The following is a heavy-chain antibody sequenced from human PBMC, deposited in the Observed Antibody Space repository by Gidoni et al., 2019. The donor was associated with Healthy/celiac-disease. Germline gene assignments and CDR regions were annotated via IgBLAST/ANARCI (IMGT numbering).Heavy chain of an antibody. CDR2: SNHSGST. D-gene: IGHD6-25*01. J-gene: IGHJ4*02. Sequence: QVQLQQWGAGLLKPSETLSLTCAVYGGSFSGYYWSWIRQPPGKGLEWIGESNHSGSTNYNPSLKSRVTISVDTSKNQFSLKLSSVTAADTAVYYCARKVYAANLDYWGQGTLVTVSS. CDR3: ARKVYAANLDY. CDR1: GGSFSGYY. V-gene: IGHV4-34*01.